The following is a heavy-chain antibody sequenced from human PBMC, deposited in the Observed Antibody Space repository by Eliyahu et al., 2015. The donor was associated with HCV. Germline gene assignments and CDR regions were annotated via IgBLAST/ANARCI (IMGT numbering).Heavy chain of an antibody. CDR2: IYPSSGST. J-gene: IGHJ4*02. D-gene: IGHD2-2*01. CDR1: GYSFIDYY. CDR3: AREYAPSSSYFFDY. V-gene: IGHV1-46*01. Sequence: QSGAEVKKPGASVKVSCKASGYSFIDYYLHWVRQAPGQGLEWMGVIYPSSGSTYYAQKFQGRVTMTRDTSASTIYMDLSGLRSDDTAVYYCAREYAPSSSYFFDYWGLGTLVTVSS.